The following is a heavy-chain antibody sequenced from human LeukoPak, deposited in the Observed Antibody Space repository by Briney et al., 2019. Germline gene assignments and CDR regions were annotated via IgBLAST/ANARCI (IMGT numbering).Heavy chain of an antibody. CDR1: GGSISSSSYY. CDR2: INYSGST. D-gene: IGHD6-6*01. J-gene: IGHJ5*02. Sequence: SETLSLTCTVSGGSISSSSYYWGWIRQPPGKGLEWIGSINYSGSTYYNPSLKSRVTISVDTSKNQFSLKLSSVTAADTAVYYCARQSIAALGWFDPWGQGTLVTVSS. CDR3: ARQSIAALGWFDP. V-gene: IGHV4-39*01.